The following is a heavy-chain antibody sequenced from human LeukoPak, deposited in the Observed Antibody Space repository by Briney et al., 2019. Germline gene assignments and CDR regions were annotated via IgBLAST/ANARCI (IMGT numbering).Heavy chain of an antibody. CDR3: ARFGRSTWYKGAFDI. Sequence: SETLSLTCAVYGGSFSGYYWSWIRQPPGKGLEWIGEIVHSGNTKYNPSLKRRVTLSVNTSRNQFPLNLSSVTAADTAVYYCARFGRSTWYKGAFDIWGQGTMVTVAS. CDR2: IVHSGNT. D-gene: IGHD1-1*01. CDR1: GGSFSGYY. J-gene: IGHJ3*02. V-gene: IGHV4-34*12.